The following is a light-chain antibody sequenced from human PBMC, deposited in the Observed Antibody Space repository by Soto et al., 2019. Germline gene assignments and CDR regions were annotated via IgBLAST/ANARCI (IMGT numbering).Light chain of an antibody. Sequence: DIQMTQSPSTLSGSPGERATLSCRASQTISSWLAWYQQKPGKAPKLLIYNASTLKSGVPSRFSGSGSGTEFTLTSSSLQPDDFATYYCQHYNRYSEAFGQGTKVDIK. V-gene: IGKV1-5*03. CDR2: NAS. J-gene: IGKJ1*01. CDR1: QTISSW. CDR3: QHYNRYSEA.